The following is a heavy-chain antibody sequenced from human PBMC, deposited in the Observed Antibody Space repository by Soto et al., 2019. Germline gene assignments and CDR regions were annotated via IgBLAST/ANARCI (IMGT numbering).Heavy chain of an antibody. V-gene: IGHV1-8*01. CDR1: GYTFTSYD. CDR3: ARRRRVHRPLYGMDV. CDR2: MNPNSGNT. J-gene: IGHJ6*02. Sequence: ASVKVSCKASGYTFTSYDINWVRQATGQGLEWMGWMNPNSGNTGYAQKFQGRVTMTRNTSISTAYMELSSLRSEDTAVYYCARRRRVHRPLYGMDVWGQGTTVTVSS.